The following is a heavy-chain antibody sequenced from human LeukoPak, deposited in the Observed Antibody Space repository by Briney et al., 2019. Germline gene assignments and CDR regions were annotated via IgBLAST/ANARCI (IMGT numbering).Heavy chain of an antibody. CDR3: ARARGDNDFWSGYYTPDPFDI. V-gene: IGHV3-74*01. D-gene: IGHD3-3*01. CDR2: INSDGSST. J-gene: IGHJ3*02. Sequence: QPGGPLRLSCAASGFTFSSYRMHWVRQAPGKGLVWVSRINSDGSSTSYADSVKGRFTISRDNAKNTLYLQMNSLRAEDTAVYYCARARGDNDFWSGYYTPDPFDIWGQGTMVTVSS. CDR1: GFTFSSYR.